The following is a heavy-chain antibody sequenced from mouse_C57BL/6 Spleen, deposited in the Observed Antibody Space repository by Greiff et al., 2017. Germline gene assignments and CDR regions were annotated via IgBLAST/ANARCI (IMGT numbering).Heavy chain of an antibody. V-gene: IGHV2-5*01. D-gene: IGHD2-3*01. CDR1: GFSLTSYG. CDR2: IWRGGST. J-gene: IGHJ4*01. CDR3: AKKGWLLGYYAMDY. Sequence: VQLVEPGPGLVQPSQSLSITCTVSGFSLTSYGVHWVRQSPGKGLEWLGVIWRGGSTDYNAAFMSRLSITKDNSKSQVFFKMNSLQADDTAIYYCAKKGWLLGYYAMDYWGQGTSVTVSS.